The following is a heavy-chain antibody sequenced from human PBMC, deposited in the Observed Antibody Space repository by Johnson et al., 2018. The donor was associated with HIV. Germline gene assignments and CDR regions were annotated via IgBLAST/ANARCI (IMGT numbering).Heavy chain of an antibody. CDR3: ARGITMIVVDAFDI. D-gene: IGHD3-22*01. Sequence: VQLVESGGGLVQPGGSLRLSCAASGFTFSSYAMHWVRQAPGTGLEYVSAISSNGGSTYYANSVKGRFTISRDNSKNTLYLQMGSLRAEDMAVYYCARGITMIVVDAFDIWGQGTMVTVSS. J-gene: IGHJ3*02. CDR2: ISSNGGST. CDR1: GFTFSSYA. V-gene: IGHV3-64*01.